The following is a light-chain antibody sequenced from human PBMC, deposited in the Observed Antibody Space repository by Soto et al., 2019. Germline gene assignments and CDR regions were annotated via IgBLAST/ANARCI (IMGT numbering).Light chain of an antibody. Sequence: EIVLTQSPATLSLSPEERATLSCRASQSVGSYLAWYQQKPGQAPRLLIYDASSRATGIPARFTGSGSGTDFTLTISSLEPEDFAVYYCQQRTNWPLTFGGGTKVEIK. CDR2: DAS. CDR3: QQRTNWPLT. CDR1: QSVGSY. V-gene: IGKV3-11*01. J-gene: IGKJ4*01.